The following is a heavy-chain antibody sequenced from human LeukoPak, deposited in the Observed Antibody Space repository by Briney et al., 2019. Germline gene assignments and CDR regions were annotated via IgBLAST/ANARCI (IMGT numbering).Heavy chain of an antibody. CDR3: AKLPRGFGAFDI. Sequence: PGGSLRLSCAASGFTFSSYGMHWVRQAPGKGLEWVAVISYDGSNKYYADSVKGRFTISRDNSKNTLYLQMNSLRAEDTAVYYCAKLPRGFGAFDIWGQGTMVTVSS. CDR2: ISYDGSNK. V-gene: IGHV3-30*18. D-gene: IGHD3-10*01. J-gene: IGHJ3*02. CDR1: GFTFSSYG.